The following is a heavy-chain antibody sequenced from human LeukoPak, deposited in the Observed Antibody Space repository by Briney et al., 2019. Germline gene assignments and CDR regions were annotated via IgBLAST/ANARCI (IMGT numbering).Heavy chain of an antibody. CDR1: GYSISSGDW. CDR2: IYYSGST. D-gene: IGHD3-3*01. V-gene: IGHV4-28*02. J-gene: IGHJ6*02. CDR3: ARDPAYYDFWSGTYYYYHGMDV. Sequence: PSQTLSLTRAVSGYSISSGDWWGWIRQPPGKGLEWIGYIYYSGSTYYNPSLKSRVTISVDTSKNQFSLKLSSVTAADTAVYYCARDPAYYDFWSGTYYYYHGMDVWGQGTTVTVSS.